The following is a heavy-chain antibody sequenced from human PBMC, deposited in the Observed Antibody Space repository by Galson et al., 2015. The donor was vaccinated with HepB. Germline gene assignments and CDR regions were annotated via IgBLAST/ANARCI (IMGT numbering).Heavy chain of an antibody. CDR1: GFTFSSYW. J-gene: IGHJ5*02. V-gene: IGHV3-7*03. CDR2: IKQDGSEK. CDR3: ARDHSGVGAAACFDP. D-gene: IGHD5-12*01. Sequence: SLRLSCAASGFTFSSYWMSWVRQAPGKGLEWVANIKQDGSEKYYVDSVKGRFTISRDNAKNSLYLQMNSLRAEDTAVYYCARDHSGVGAAACFDPWGQGTLVTVSS.